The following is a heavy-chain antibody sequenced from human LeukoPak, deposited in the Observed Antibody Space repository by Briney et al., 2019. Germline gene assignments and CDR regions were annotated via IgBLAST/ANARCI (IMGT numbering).Heavy chain of an antibody. CDR2: ISGITGRT. D-gene: IGHD3-3*01. CDR1: GFTFSDYA. V-gene: IGHV3-23*01. Sequence: GGSLRLSCASSGFTFSDYAMTWVRQAPGKGLEWVSSISGITGRTYYADSVKGRSTISRDNSKNTLYLQMNSLRAGDTAIYYCAKGGAYYDFCLGSWGQETLVTVAS. J-gene: IGHJ4*02. CDR3: AKGGAYYDFCLGS.